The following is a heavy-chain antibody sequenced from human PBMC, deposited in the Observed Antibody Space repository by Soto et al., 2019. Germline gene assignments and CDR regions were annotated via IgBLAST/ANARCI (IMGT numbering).Heavy chain of an antibody. D-gene: IGHD2-2*01. CDR3: ARDKKPADIRYYYYGMDV. CDR1: GGTFSSYA. V-gene: IGHV1-69*13. J-gene: IGHJ6*02. CDR2: IIPIFGTA. Sequence: SVKVSCKASGGTFSSYAISWVRQAPGQGLEWMGGIIPIFGTANYAQKFQGRVTITADESTSTAYMELSSLRSEDTAVYYCARDKKPADIRYYYYGMDVWGQGTTVTVSS.